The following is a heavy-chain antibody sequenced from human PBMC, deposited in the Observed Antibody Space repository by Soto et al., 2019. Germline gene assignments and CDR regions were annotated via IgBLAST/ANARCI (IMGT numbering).Heavy chain of an antibody. D-gene: IGHD1-26*01. V-gene: IGHV1-69*06. J-gene: IGHJ4*02. CDR3: ASWRSYSGSYCFDY. Sequence: QVQLVQSGAEVKKPGASVKVSCEASGGTFNTYTINWVRQAPGRGLEWVGQIVPMYDSVNYAENFQGRVTITADTSTKTAYMELNSLRSEDTALYFCASWRSYSGSYCFDYWGQGTLVTVSS. CDR1: GGTFNTYT. CDR2: IVPMYDSV.